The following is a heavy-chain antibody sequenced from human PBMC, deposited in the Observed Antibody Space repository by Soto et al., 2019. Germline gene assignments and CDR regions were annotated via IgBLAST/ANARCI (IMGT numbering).Heavy chain of an antibody. D-gene: IGHD3-10*01. CDR1: GFIFSNAW. Sequence: GGSLRLSCAASGFIFSNAWMKWVRQAPGKGLEWVGRIKSKTNGETTDYAAPVKGRFTISRDDSKNTLYLQMNSLETEDTAVYYCTTHYYGSGSYYYYYGMDVWGQGTTVTVSS. CDR3: TTHYYGSGSYYYYYGMDV. V-gene: IGHV3-15*07. J-gene: IGHJ6*02. CDR2: IKSKTNGETT.